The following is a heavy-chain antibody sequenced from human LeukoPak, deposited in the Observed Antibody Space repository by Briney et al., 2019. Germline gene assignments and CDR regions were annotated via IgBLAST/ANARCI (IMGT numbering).Heavy chain of an antibody. CDR1: GFTFTSYG. J-gene: IGHJ4*02. CDR3: ARDAGNYDSGTSRFDY. Sequence: GRSLRLSCVASGFTFTSYGIYWVRQAPGKGPEWVALIWYDGSKKYYADSVKGRFTISRDNSKNTLYLQMNSLRAEDTALYYCARDAGNYDSGTSRFDYWGQGTLVTLSS. CDR2: IWYDGSKK. V-gene: IGHV3-33*01. D-gene: IGHD3-10*01.